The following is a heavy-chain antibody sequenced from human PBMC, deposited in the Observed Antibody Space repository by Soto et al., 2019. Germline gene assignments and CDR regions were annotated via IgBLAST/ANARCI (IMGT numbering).Heavy chain of an antibody. CDR2: ISYDGSNK. CDR1: RFTFSSYG. J-gene: IGHJ6*02. D-gene: IGHD6-13*01. V-gene: IGHV3-30*18. Sequence: QVQLVESGGGVVQPGRSLRLSCAASRFTFSSYGMHWVRQAPGKGLEWVAVISYDGSNKYYADSVKGRFTISRDNSKNTLYLQMNRLRAEDTAVYYCAKDRGQQLVSYYYYGMDVWGQGTTVTVSS. CDR3: AKDRGQQLVSYYYYGMDV.